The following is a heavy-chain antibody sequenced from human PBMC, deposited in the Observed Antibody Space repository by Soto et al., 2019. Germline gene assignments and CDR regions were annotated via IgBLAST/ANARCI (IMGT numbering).Heavy chain of an antibody. CDR1: GYTFTSYG. CDR3: ARDPESFDY. V-gene: IGHV1-18*01. Sequence: QVQLVQSGAEVKKPGASMKVSCKASGYTFTSYGISWVRQAPGQGLEWMGWISAYNGNRKYAQKLQGRVTMTTDTSTSTAYRELRSLRSDDTSVYYCARDPESFDYWGQGTLVTVSS. CDR2: ISAYNGNR. J-gene: IGHJ4*02.